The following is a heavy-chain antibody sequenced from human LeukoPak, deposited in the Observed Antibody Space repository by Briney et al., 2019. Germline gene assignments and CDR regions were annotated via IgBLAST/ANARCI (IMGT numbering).Heavy chain of an antibody. CDR1: GFTFDDYH. V-gene: IGHV3-72*01. CDR3: ARDGQQGDQSAFDI. Sequence: PGGSLRLSCATSGFTFDDYHMDWVRQAPGKGLEWIGRVRNKARNYNTEYVASVEGRFTISRDASKNSLYLQMDSLKIEDTGVYFCARDGQQGDQSAFDIWGQGTTVTVSS. D-gene: IGHD2-21*01. CDR2: VRNKARNYNT. J-gene: IGHJ3*02.